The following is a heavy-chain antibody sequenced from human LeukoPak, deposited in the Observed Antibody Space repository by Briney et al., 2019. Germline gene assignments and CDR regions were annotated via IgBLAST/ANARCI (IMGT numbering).Heavy chain of an antibody. Sequence: GGSLRLSCAASGFNLSSYEMNWVRETPGKGLEWVSYISPSDSTIYSADSVKGRFIISRDNAKNSLYLQMNSLRAEDTAVYSCARQSSGWSYFDCWGQGILVTVSS. V-gene: IGHV3-48*03. D-gene: IGHD6-19*01. CDR3: ARQSSGWSYFDC. CDR1: GFNLSSYE. J-gene: IGHJ4*02. CDR2: ISPSDSTI.